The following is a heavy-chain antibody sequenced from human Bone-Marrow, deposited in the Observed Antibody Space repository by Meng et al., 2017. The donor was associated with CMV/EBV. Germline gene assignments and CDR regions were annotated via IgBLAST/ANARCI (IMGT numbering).Heavy chain of an antibody. D-gene: IGHD6-6*01. CDR1: GGSVSSGSYY. J-gene: IGHJ5*02. CDR2: IYYSGST. V-gene: IGHV4-61*01. Sequence: SETLSLTCTVSGGSVSSGSYYWSWIRQPPGRGLEWIGYIYYSGSTNYNPSLKSRVTISVDTSKNQFPLKLSSVTAADTAVYYCARGKYSSSSEGVWFDPWGQGTLVTVSS. CDR3: ARGKYSSSSEGVWFDP.